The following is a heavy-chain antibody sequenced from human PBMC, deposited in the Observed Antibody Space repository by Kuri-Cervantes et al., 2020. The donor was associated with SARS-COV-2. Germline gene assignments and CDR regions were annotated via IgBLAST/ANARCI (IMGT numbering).Heavy chain of an antibody. V-gene: IGHV1-18*01. CDR2: ISAYNGNT. CDR3: ATEKQQGYYYYGLDA. Sequence: APVKVSCKASGYTFTSYGISWVRQAPGQGLEWMGWISAYNGNTNYAQKLQGRVTMTTDTSTSTAYMELRSLRSDDPAVYYCATEKQQGYYYYGLDAWGQGTTVTVSS. D-gene: IGHD6-13*01. CDR1: GYTFTSYG. J-gene: IGHJ6*02.